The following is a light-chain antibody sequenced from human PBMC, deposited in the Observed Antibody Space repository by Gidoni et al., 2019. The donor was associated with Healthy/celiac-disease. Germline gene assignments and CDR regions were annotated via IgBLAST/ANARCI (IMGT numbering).Light chain of an antibody. CDR3: QQYDNLPRLT. CDR2: DAS. J-gene: IGKJ4*01. Sequence: DIQLPQSPSSLSASVGDRVTLTCQASQDLSNYLNWYQQKPGKAPKLLIYDASNMETGVPARFSGSGSGTDFTFTISSLQPEDIATYYCQQYDNLPRLTFGGGTKVEIK. V-gene: IGKV1-33*01. CDR1: QDLSNY.